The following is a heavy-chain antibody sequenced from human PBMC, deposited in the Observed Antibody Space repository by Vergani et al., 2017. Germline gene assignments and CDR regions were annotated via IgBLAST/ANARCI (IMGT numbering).Heavy chain of an antibody. Sequence: QVQLPESGPGLVKPSETLSLTCTVSGGSISSYYWSWIRQPPGKGLEWIGYIYYSGSTNYNPSLKSRVTISVDTSKNQFSLKLSSVTAADTAVYYCARRLVVPAAVCFDYWGQGTLVTVSS. D-gene: IGHD2-2*01. CDR3: ARRLVVPAAVCFDY. CDR1: GGSISSYY. J-gene: IGHJ4*02. V-gene: IGHV4-59*01. CDR2: IYYSGST.